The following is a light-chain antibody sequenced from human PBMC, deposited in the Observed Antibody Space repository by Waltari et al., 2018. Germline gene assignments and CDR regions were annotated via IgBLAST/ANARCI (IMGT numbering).Light chain of an antibody. J-gene: IGLJ3*02. CDR1: SSAIVRYEI. V-gene: IGLV2-23*01. CDR2: YGS. Sequence: QSALTQPAAVSGSPVPSVTISCTGASSAIVRYEIVFWYQHHPDNAPKIVISYGSTRPSGVSDRFSGSKSGDTASLTISGLQFEDEADYYCCSYAGNYVWVFGGGTRLNVL. CDR3: CSYAGNYVWV.